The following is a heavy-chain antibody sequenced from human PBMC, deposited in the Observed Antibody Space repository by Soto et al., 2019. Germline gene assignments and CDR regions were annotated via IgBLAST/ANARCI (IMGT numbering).Heavy chain of an antibody. CDR2: INAGNGDT. V-gene: IGHV1-3*01. Sequence: QVQLVQAGAEVKKPGASVKVSCKASGYTFISYAMHWVRQAPGHSLEWMGWINAGNGDTRYSQTFQVRVSFTRDTSASTAYMELSSLTSEDTAIYHCAAGGGGSRYWGQGTLVTVSS. CDR1: GYTFISYA. CDR3: AAGGGGSRY. D-gene: IGHD2-15*01. J-gene: IGHJ4*02.